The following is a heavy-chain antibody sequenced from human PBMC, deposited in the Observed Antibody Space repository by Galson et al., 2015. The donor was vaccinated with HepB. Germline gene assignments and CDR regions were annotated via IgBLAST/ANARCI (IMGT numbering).Heavy chain of an antibody. CDR1: GFTFTSHW. CDR3: ARAGRGDWKGGFDY. CDR2: IKKDGSEK. D-gene: IGHD2-21*01. V-gene: IGHV3-7*01. J-gene: IGHJ4*02. Sequence: SLRLSCAASGFTFTSHWMSWVRQAPGKGLEWVANIKKDGSEKYYVDSVKGRFTISRDNAKNSLYLQMNSLRAEGTAVYYCARAGRGDWKGGFDYWGQGTLVTVSS.